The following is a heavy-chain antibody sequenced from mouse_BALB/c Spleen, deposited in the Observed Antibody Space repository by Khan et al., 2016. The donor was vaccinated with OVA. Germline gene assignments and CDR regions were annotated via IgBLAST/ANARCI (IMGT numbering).Heavy chain of an antibody. J-gene: IGHJ2*01. CDR1: GFTFSSYA. V-gene: IGHV5-6-5*01. D-gene: IGHD2-14*01. CDR3: ASAAYRHDDYYFDY. CDR2: ISSGGST. Sequence: EVQLVESGGGSVKPGGSLKLSCAVSGFTFSSYAMSWVRQTPEKRLEWVASISSGGSTYYPDSVKGRFTISRDNARNIVYLQMSSLRSEDMAMYFCASAAYRHDDYYFDYWGQGTTLTVSS.